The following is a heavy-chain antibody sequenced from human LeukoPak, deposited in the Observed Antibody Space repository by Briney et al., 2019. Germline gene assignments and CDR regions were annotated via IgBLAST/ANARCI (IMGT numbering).Heavy chain of an antibody. J-gene: IGHJ4*02. V-gene: IGHV1-2*02. Sequence: ASVKVSCKASGYTFTSYAMNWVRQAPGQGLEWMGWINPNSGGTNYAQKFQGRVTMTRDTSISTAYMELSRLRSDDTAVYYCARTLARWLRIDYWGQGTLVTVSS. D-gene: IGHD5-24*01. CDR1: GYTFTSYA. CDR3: ARTLARWLRIDY. CDR2: INPNSGGT.